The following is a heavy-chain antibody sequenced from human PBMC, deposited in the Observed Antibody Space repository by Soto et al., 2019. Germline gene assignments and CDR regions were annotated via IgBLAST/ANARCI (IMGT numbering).Heavy chain of an antibody. J-gene: IGHJ4*02. CDR2: IYYSGST. V-gene: IGHV4-61*01. CDR1: GGSVSSGSYY. D-gene: IGHD1-7*01. CDR3: ARWSGNFGPPDVDY. Sequence: QVQLQESGPGLVKPSETLSLTCTVSGGSVSSGSYYWSWIRQPPGKGLEWIGYIYYSGSTNYNPHLKSRVTISEDKSKHRFSLKLSSVTAADTGVYYCARWSGNFGPPDVDYWGQGTLVTVSS.